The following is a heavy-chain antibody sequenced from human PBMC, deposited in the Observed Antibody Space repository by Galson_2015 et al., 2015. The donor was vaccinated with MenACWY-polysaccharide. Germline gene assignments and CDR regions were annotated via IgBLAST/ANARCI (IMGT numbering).Heavy chain of an antibody. V-gene: IGHV3-30-3*01. J-gene: IGHJ6*02. Sequence: SLRLSCAASGFTFSSYAMHWVRQAPGRGLEWVAVKSYNGNNIYYADSEEGRFTISRDNFKSTLYLQMNSLRPEDTGVYYCARSYCDRTTCYGMDVWGQGTMVTVSS. CDR2: KSYNGNNI. D-gene: IGHD2-21*01. CDR1: GFTFSSYA. CDR3: ARSYCDRTTCYGMDV.